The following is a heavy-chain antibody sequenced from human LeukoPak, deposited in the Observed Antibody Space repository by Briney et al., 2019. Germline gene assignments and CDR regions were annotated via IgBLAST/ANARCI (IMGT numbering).Heavy chain of an antibody. Sequence: GGSLRLSCAASGFTFSSYAMSWVRQAPGKGLEWVSALTGSGGSTYYADSVKGRFTISRDNSKNTLYLQMNSLRAEDTAVYYCANTKDFWSGSDAFDIWGQGTMVTVSS. V-gene: IGHV3-23*01. D-gene: IGHD3-3*01. J-gene: IGHJ3*02. CDR3: ANTKDFWSGSDAFDI. CDR2: LTGSGGST. CDR1: GFTFSSYA.